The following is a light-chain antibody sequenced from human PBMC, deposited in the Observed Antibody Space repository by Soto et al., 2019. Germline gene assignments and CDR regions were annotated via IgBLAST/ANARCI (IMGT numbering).Light chain of an antibody. J-gene: IGLJ1*01. V-gene: IGLV2-14*03. Sequence: QSVLTQPAAVSGSPGQSITISCTGTSGDIDTYDFVSWYRVHPGKAPKLMIYDVTYRPSGVSDRFTGSRSDNAASLTISGLQPEDEAVYYCNSYTTNNAFVFGTGTKVTVL. CDR2: DVT. CDR1: SGDIDTYDF. CDR3: NSYTTNNAFV.